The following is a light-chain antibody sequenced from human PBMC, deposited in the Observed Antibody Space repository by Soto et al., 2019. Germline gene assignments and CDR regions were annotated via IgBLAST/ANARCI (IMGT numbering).Light chain of an antibody. V-gene: IGLV1-51*01. Sequence: QSVLTQPPSVSAAPGQKVAISCSGSTSNIGNNYVSWYQQLPEQAPKLLIYDTDKRPSGIPDRFSGSKSGTSATLGLTGLQTGDEAEYYCAAWDSGLSAVVFGGGTKLTVL. CDR2: DTD. CDR1: TSNIGNNY. J-gene: IGLJ3*02. CDR3: AAWDSGLSAVV.